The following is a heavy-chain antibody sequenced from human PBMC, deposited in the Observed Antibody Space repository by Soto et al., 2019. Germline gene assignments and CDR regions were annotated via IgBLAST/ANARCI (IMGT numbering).Heavy chain of an antibody. CDR1: GFSISSYE. J-gene: IGHJ6*02. V-gene: IGHV3-48*03. D-gene: IGHD6-13*01. Sequence: GGSLRLSCAASGFSISSYELNWVRQAPGKGLEWISYINPGGDEKYYADSVKGRFTISRDNAKNSLYLQLNGLRAEDTAVYYCARDQEAGSFFPYYYGMDVWGQGTTVTVSS. CDR3: ARDQEAGSFFPYYYGMDV. CDR2: INPGGDEK.